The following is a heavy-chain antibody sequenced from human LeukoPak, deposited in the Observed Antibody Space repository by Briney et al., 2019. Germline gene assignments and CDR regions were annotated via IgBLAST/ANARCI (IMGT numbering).Heavy chain of an antibody. V-gene: IGHV3-23*01. D-gene: IGHD2-15*01. CDR1: GFTFSSSA. CDR3: AKQLGYCSDGSCYFPY. Sequence: GGSLRLSCAASGFTFSSSAMSWVRQAPGKGLEWVSAISNNGGYTYYADSVQGRFTISRDNSKSTLCLQMNSLRAEDTSVYYCAKQLGYCSDGSCYFPYWGQGTLVTVSS. J-gene: IGHJ4*02. CDR2: ISNNGGYT.